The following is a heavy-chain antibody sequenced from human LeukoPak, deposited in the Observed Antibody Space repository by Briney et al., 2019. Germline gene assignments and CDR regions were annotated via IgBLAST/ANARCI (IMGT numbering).Heavy chain of an antibody. CDR2: IYYSGST. CDR3: ARGGRYSGSYYYYYFMDV. D-gene: IGHD1-26*01. Sequence: PSETLSLTCSVSGDSITGYSWSWIRQTPGKGLEWIGSIYYSGSTYYNPSLKSRVTISVDTSKNQFSLKLSSVTAADTAVYYCARGGRYSGSYYYYYFMDVWGKGTTVTVSS. V-gene: IGHV4-38-2*02. CDR1: GDSITGYS. J-gene: IGHJ6*03.